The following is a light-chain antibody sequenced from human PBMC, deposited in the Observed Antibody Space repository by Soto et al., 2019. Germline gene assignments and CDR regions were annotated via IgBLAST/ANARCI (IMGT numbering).Light chain of an antibody. CDR1: QSVSSRN. Sequence: EIVLTQSPGTLSLSPGERATLSCRASQSVSSRNLAWYQQKPAQAPRLLIYGASSRATGIPDRFSGSGSGTDFPLTISRLEPEDFAVYSCQQYDNSPPYTFGRGTKLDIK. CDR3: QQYDNSPPYT. CDR2: GAS. J-gene: IGKJ2*01. V-gene: IGKV3-20*01.